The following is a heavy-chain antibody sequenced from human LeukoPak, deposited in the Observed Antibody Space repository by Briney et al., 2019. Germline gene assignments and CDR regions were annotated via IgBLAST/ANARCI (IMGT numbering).Heavy chain of an antibody. CDR1: GGTFSSYA. V-gene: IGHV1-69*04. Sequence: SVKVCCKASGGTFSSYAISWVRQAPGQGLRWMGRIIPILGIANYAQKFQGRVTITADKSTSTAYMELSSLRSEDTAVYYCARDQEAIHYYGSGSYLDYWGQGTLVTVSS. D-gene: IGHD3-10*01. CDR2: IIPILGIA. CDR3: ARDQEAIHYYGSGSYLDY. J-gene: IGHJ4*02.